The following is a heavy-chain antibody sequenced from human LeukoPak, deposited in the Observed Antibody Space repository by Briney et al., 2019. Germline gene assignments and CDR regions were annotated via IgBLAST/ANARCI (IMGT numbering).Heavy chain of an antibody. V-gene: IGHV1-18*01. Sequence: ASVKVSCKASGYTFTSHGISWVRQAPGQGLEWMGWISTYNGNTNYTQKLQGRVSMTTDTSTSTAYMDLRSRRSDDTAVYYCARALWYSSGWSASGMDVWGKGTTVTISS. CDR1: GYTFTSHG. CDR2: ISTYNGNT. D-gene: IGHD6-19*01. CDR3: ARALWYSSGWSASGMDV. J-gene: IGHJ6*03.